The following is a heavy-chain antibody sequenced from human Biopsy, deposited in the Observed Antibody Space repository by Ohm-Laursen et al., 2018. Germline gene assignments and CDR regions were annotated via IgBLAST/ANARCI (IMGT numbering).Heavy chain of an antibody. CDR3: VRGGSGSFPFDY. D-gene: IGHD3-10*01. J-gene: IGHJ4*02. Sequence: SETLSLTCSVSGGSMTGYEWSWMRQPAGKGLEWIGRLFTSGTTNYSPSLNNRVTMSVDTSKNQFSLRLTSVTAADTAVYYCVRGGSGSFPFDYWGPGTLVTVSS. CDR2: LFTSGTT. V-gene: IGHV4-4*07. CDR1: GGSMTGYE.